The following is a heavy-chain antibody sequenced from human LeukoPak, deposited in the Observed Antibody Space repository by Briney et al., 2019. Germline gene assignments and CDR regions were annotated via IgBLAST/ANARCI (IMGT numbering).Heavy chain of an antibody. D-gene: IGHD3-10*01. CDR2: ISYDGSKK. CDR1: GFTFSNYP. V-gene: IGHV3-30*01. CDR3: ARDGISFGSGSYLDN. J-gene: IGHJ4*02. Sequence: GRSLRLSCAASGFTFSNYPMHWVRQAPGKGLDWMAVISYDGSKKNYADSVESRFAISRDNSENTLNLQMNSLRGEDTAVYYCARDGISFGSGSYLDNWGPGTLVTVSS.